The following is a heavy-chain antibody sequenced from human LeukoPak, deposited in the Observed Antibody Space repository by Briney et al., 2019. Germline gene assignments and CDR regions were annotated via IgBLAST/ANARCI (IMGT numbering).Heavy chain of an antibody. J-gene: IGHJ4*02. Sequence: GGSLRLSCEGSGFTFSAYTINWVRQAPGKGLEWVSSISSSSISINYADSVKGRFTISRDNAKNSLYLQMNSLRAEDTAVYYCARGTIMDYWGQGTLVTVPS. CDR2: ISSSSISI. CDR1: GFTFSAYT. V-gene: IGHV3-21*01. CDR3: ARGTIMDY. D-gene: IGHD5-24*01.